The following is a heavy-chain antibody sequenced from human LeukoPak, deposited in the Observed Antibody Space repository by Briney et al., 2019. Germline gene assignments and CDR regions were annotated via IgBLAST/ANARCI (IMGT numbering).Heavy chain of an antibody. CDR3: VRDLGHSRHYFEY. CDR2: ISQDGSET. V-gene: IGHV3-7*01. Sequence: GGSLRLSCATSGFTFNSFFLNWVRLTPGRELEWVACISQDGSETFYMDSVRGRFTISRDNTKNSLYLQMDSLRAEDTAVYFCVRDLGHSRHYFEYWGQGALVTVSS. D-gene: IGHD7-27*01. CDR1: GFTFNSFF. J-gene: IGHJ4*02.